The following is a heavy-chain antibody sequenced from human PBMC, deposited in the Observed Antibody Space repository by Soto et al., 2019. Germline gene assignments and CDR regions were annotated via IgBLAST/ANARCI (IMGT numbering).Heavy chain of an antibody. J-gene: IGHJ4*02. CDR1: GGSISSGGYS. CDR3: ALRSMAVVPKY. Sequence: PSETLSLTCAVSGGSISSGGYSWSWIRQPPGKGLESIGYLYYGRSANYNPSLKSRVTLSVDTSTNQCSLTLSSMTAADTAVYYCALRSMAVVPKYWGQGTLVTVSS. D-gene: IGHD3-22*01. CDR2: LYYGRSA. V-gene: IGHV4-61*08.